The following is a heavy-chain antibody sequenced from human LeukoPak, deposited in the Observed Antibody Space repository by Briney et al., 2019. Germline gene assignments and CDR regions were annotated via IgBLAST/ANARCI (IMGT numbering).Heavy chain of an antibody. CDR1: GFTVSSNY. Sequence: PGGSLRLSCAASGFTVSSNYMSWVRQAPGKGLEWVSVIYSGGSTYYADSVKGRFTISRDNSKNTLYLQMNSPRAEDTAVYYCARSMSGELLGEYYFDYWGQGTLVTVSS. V-gene: IGHV3-66*02. D-gene: IGHD1-26*01. J-gene: IGHJ4*02. CDR3: ARSMSGELLGEYYFDY. CDR2: IYSGGST.